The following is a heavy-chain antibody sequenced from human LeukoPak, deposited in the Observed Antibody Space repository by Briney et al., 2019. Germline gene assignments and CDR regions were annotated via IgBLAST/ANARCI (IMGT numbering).Heavy chain of an antibody. CDR2: IIPIFGTA. CDR3: ARDIGYCSGGSCPDAFDI. V-gene: IGHV1-69*13. J-gene: IGHJ3*02. D-gene: IGHD2-15*01. CDR1: GGTFSNYA. Sequence: SVTVSCKASGGTFSNYAISWVRQAPGQGLGWMGGIIPIFGTANDAQKFQGRVTITADESTSTAYMELSSLRSEDTAVYYCARDIGYCSGGSCPDAFDIWGQGTMVTVSS.